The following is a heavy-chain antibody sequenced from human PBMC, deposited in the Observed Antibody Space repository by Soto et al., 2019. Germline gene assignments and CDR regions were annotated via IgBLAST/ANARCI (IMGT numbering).Heavy chain of an antibody. Sequence: ASVKVSCKASGDTFSGYYIHWLRQAPGQVLEWMGWINPNSGGTNYAQKFQGRVTVTRDTPTSTAYMELSRLTSDDTAVYYCARSLTEGYCTITGCYTRPLYGMDVWGQGTTVKVSS. J-gene: IGHJ6*02. CDR3: ARSLTEGYCTITGCYTRPLYGMDV. CDR1: GDTFSGYY. CDR2: INPNSGGT. D-gene: IGHD2-2*02. V-gene: IGHV1-2*02.